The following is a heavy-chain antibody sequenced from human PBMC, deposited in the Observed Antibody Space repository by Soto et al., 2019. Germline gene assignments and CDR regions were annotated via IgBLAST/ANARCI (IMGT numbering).Heavy chain of an antibody. Sequence: AAVKVSCKASGCTFPDYYMHWVRQAPGQGLEWMGWINPKSGGTMYPQKFQGRVTMTWDTSISTAYMALTRLRSDDTAVYYCARDLAKGGGSAGFDYWGQGTLVTVS. CDR1: GCTFPDYY. D-gene: IGHD1-26*01. V-gene: IGHV1-2*02. CDR3: ARDLAKGGGSAGFDY. J-gene: IGHJ4*02. CDR2: INPKSGGT.